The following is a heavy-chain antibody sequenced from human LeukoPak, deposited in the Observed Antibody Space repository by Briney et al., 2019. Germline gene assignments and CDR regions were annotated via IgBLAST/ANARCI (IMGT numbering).Heavy chain of an antibody. V-gene: IGHV4-34*01. J-gene: IGHJ5*02. CDR3: ARIRRIVVVPAAIRHPRGNWFDP. D-gene: IGHD2-2*01. Sequence: SETLSLTCAVYGGSFSGYYWSWLRQPPGKGLEWIGEINHSGSTNYNPSLKSRVTISVDTSKNQFSLKLSSVTAADTAVYYCARIRRIVVVPAAIRHPRGNWFDPWGQGTLVTVSS. CDR2: INHSGST. CDR1: GGSFSGYY.